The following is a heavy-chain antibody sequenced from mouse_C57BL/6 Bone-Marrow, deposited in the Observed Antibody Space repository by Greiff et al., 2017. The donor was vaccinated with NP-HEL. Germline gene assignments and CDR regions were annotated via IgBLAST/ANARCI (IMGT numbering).Heavy chain of an antibody. CDR3: TRENGSSYIYAMDD. Sequence: EVMLVESGEGLVKPGGSLKLSCAASGFTFSSYAMSWVRQTPEKRLEWVAYISSGGDYIYYADTVKGRFTISRDNARNTLYLQMSRLKAEDTAMYYCTRENGSSYIYAMDDWGKGTSVTVSS. D-gene: IGHD1-1*01. CDR1: GFTFSSYA. J-gene: IGHJ4*01. CDR2: ISSGGDYI. V-gene: IGHV5-9-1*02.